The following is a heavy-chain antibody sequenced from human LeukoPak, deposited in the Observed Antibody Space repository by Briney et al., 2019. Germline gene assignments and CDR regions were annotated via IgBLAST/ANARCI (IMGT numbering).Heavy chain of an antibody. CDR1: GFTFSSYT. CDR3: ARVAEVGVTGYYYYMDV. J-gene: IGHJ6*03. CDR2: ISTSSSYI. D-gene: IGHD1-26*01. V-gene: IGHV3-21*01. Sequence: GGSLRLSCAVSGFTFSSYTMNWVRQAPGKGLEWVSSISTSSSYIYYADSVKGRFTISRDNARNSLYLEMNSLRAEDAAVYYCARVAEVGVTGYYYYMDVWGKGTTVTISS.